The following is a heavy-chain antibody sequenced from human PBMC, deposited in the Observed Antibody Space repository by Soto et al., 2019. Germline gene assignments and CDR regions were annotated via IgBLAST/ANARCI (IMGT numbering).Heavy chain of an antibody. V-gene: IGHV3-23*01. CDR1: GFTFSSYA. CDR3: AKVPSSYYDFWSGYRGYYMDV. D-gene: IGHD3-3*01. J-gene: IGHJ6*03. Sequence: ESGGGLVQPGGSLRLSCAASGFTFSSYAMSWVRQAPGKGLEWVSAISGSGGSTYYADSVKGRFTISRDNSKNTLYLQMNSLRAEDTAVYYCAKVPSSYYDFWSGYRGYYMDVWGKGTTVTVSS. CDR2: ISGSGGST.